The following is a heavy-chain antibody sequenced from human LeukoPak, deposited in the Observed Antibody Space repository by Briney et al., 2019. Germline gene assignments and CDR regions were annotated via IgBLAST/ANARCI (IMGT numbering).Heavy chain of an antibody. J-gene: IGHJ5*02. D-gene: IGHD3-22*01. CDR2: IYYSGST. CDR1: GGSISSYY. Sequence: SSETLSLTCTVSGGSISSYYWSWIRQPPGKGLEWIGYIYYSGSTNYNPSLKGRVTISVDTSKNQFSLKLSSVTAADTAVYYCARDRTIVGSSWFDPWGQGTLVTVSS. CDR3: ARDRTIVGSSWFDP. V-gene: IGHV4-59*01.